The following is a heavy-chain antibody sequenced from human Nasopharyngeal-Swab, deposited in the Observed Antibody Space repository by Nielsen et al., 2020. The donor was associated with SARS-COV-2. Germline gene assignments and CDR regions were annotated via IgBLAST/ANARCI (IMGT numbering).Heavy chain of an antibody. J-gene: IGHJ4*02. CDR2: ISSYNGNT. CDR1: GYTFTSYG. D-gene: IGHD6-19*01. CDR3: TRDSSGWFDY. V-gene: IGHV1-18*01. Sequence: ASVPVSCKASGYTFTSYGISWVRQAPGQGLEWMGWISSYNGNTNYAQKLQGRVTMTTDTSTSTAYMELRSLRTDDTAVYYCTRDSSGWFDYWGQGTLITVSS.